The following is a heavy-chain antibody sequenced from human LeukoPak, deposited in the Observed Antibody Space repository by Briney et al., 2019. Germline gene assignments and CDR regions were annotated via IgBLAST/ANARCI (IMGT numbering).Heavy chain of an antibody. V-gene: IGHV3-74*01. J-gene: IGHJ4*02. Sequence: GGSLRLSCAASGFTFSKYWMLWVRQAPGKGLESVSRINTDGTVTTYADSVKGRFTVSIDNADNTMFLQMNSVRDEDTAVYYCATKQWLAPPPDSWGQGTPVTVSS. CDR2: INTDGTVT. CDR1: GFTFSKYW. D-gene: IGHD6-19*01. CDR3: ATKQWLAPPPDS.